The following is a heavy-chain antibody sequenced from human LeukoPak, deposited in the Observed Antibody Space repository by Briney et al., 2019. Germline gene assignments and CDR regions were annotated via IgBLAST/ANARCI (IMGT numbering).Heavy chain of an antibody. CDR2: IYSGASDT. CDR3: ARHGDWVGAIDY. J-gene: IGHJ4*02. Sequence: GESLKISCKGSGYSFTGYCIGWVGQMPGKGREWMGIIYSGASDTRYSPSFQGKVTISADKSISTAYLQCSTLKASATPMYYCARHGDWVGAIDYWGQGTLVTVSS. CDR1: GYSFTGYC. D-gene: IGHD2-21*01. V-gene: IGHV5-51*01.